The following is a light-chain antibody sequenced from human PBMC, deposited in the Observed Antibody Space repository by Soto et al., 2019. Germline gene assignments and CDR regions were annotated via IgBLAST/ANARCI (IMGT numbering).Light chain of an antibody. CDR2: AAS. J-gene: IGKJ3*01. CDR1: QSISTY. Sequence: DIQMTQSPSSLSASVGDRVTITCRASQSISTYFNWYQQKPGKAPKLLIYAASSLQSGVPSRFSGSGSGTDFTLTISSLQPEDFATYYCQQNYISPPAFGPGTKVDIK. CDR3: QQNYISPPA. V-gene: IGKV1-39*01.